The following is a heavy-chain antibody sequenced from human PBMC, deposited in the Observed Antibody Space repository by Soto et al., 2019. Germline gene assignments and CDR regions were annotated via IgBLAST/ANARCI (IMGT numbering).Heavy chain of an antibody. J-gene: IGHJ4*02. CDR1: GFTFKNNW. CDR3: ARYNADYGDPPTN. D-gene: IGHD4-17*01. V-gene: IGHV3-7*01. Sequence: GGSLRLSCAASGFTFKNNWMTWARQAPGKGLEWVASIKGDGSAKYYVDSVKGRFTISRDNAENSLYLQMNSLRAEDTAVYYCARYNADYGDPPTNWGQGTQVTVSS. CDR2: IKGDGSAK.